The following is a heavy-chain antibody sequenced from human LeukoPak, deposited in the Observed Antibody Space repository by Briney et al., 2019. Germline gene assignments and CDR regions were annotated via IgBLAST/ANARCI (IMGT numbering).Heavy chain of an antibody. CDR3: ARDLAWGAY. V-gene: IGHV3-21*01. D-gene: IGHD4/OR15-4a*01. CDR1: GGTFSSYA. Sequence: SCKASGGTFSSYAISWVRQAPGKGLEWVSSITSSSSSIYSADSVKGRLTISRDNAKNSLYLEMNSLRDEDTAVYYCARDLAWGAYWGQGTLVTVSS. J-gene: IGHJ4*02. CDR2: ITSSSSSI.